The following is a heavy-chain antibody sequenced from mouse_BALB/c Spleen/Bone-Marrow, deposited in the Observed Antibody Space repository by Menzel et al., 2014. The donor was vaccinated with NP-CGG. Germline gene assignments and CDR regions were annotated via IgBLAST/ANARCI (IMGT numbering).Heavy chain of an antibody. D-gene: IGHD2-14*01. CDR2: LHPDRGNT. V-gene: IGHV1S130*01. CDR1: GCTFSSSW. CDR3: ARHYRYAYYFDY. Sequence: QEFWSVLVRSGASVKLFCKAFGCTFSSSWMHWAKPMPGQGPEWIRELHPDRGNTNYNEKFKGKATLNVDTSSSTAYVDLRSLTSEDSAVYYCARHYRYAYYFDYWGQGTTLTVSS. J-gene: IGHJ2*01.